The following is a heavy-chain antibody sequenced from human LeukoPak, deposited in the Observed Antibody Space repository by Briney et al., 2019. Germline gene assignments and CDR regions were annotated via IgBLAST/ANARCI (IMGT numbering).Heavy chain of an antibody. D-gene: IGHD6-13*01. J-gene: IGHJ5*02. Sequence: GGSLRLSCAASGFTFTSHTMNWVRQAPGKGLEWVSSIGIDTTTIYYADSVKGRFTISRDNAKNTLYLQMNSLRAEDTAVYYCARESGIAAALDLWGQGTLVTVSS. CDR2: IGIDTTTI. CDR3: ARESGIAAALDL. V-gene: IGHV3-21*01. CDR1: GFTFTSHT.